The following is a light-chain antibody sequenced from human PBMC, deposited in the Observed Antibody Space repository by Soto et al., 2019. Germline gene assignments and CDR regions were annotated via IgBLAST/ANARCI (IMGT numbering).Light chain of an antibody. V-gene: IGLV2-23*02. Sequence: QSALTQPASVSGSPGQSITIPCTGTSSVIGSYNHVSWYQQHPDKAPKFIIYGVSKRPSGVSVRFSGSKSGNTASLTISGLQAGDEADYYCCSYAGSSTFVFGNGTKVTVL. CDR2: GVS. J-gene: IGLJ1*01. CDR1: SSVIGSYNH. CDR3: CSYAGSSTFV.